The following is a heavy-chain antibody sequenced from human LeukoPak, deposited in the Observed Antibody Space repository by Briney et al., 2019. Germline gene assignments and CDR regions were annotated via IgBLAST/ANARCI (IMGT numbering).Heavy chain of an antibody. CDR1: GFTFSDYY. D-gene: IGHD3-3*01. V-gene: IGHV3-11*04. CDR2: ISSSGSTI. CDR3: ARATTYDFWSGSAPFDL. J-gene: IGHJ2*01. Sequence: PGGSLRLSCAASGFTFSDYYMSWIRQAPGKGLEWVSYISSSGSTIYYADSVKGRFTISRDNAKNSLYLQMNSLRAEDTAVYYCARATTYDFWSGSAPFDLWGRGTLVTVSS.